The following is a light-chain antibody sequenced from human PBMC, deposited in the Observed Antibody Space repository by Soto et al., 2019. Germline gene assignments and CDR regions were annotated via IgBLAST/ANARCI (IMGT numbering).Light chain of an antibody. Sequence: QSALTQPASVSGSPGHSITISCTGTSSDVGAYNYVSWYQQHPGRAPKLLIYEVYYRPSGVSNRFSGSKSGNTAYLTISGRQAEDEADYYCSSLTPMTTWVFGGGTKVPVL. CDR1: SSDVGAYNY. J-gene: IGLJ3*02. CDR3: SSLTPMTTWV. V-gene: IGLV2-14*01. CDR2: EVY.